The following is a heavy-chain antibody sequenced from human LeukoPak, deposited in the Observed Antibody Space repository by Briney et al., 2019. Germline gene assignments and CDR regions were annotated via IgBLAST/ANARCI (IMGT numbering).Heavy chain of an antibody. Sequence: GGSLRLSCAASGFTFSNYVLSWVRQAPGKGLEWVANIKQDGSEKYYVDSVKGRFTISRDNAKNSLYLQMNSLRAEDTAVYYCARDLGTMVRGVIDYWGQGTLVTVSS. V-gene: IGHV3-7*01. CDR1: GFTFSNYV. CDR3: ARDLGTMVRGVIDY. CDR2: IKQDGSEK. D-gene: IGHD3-10*01. J-gene: IGHJ4*02.